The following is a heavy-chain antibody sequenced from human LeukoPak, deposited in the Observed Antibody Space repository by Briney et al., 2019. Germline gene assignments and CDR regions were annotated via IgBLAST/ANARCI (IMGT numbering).Heavy chain of an antibody. CDR3: ASTITIFGVVEDY. CDR2: IYHSGST. CDR1: GYSISSGYY. V-gene: IGHV4-38-2*02. D-gene: IGHD3-3*01. Sequence: PSETLSLTCTVSGYSISSGYYWGWIRQPPGKELEWIGSIYHSGSTYYNPSLKSRVTISVDTSKNQFSLKLSSVTAADTAVYYRASTITIFGVVEDYWGQGTLVTVSS. J-gene: IGHJ4*02.